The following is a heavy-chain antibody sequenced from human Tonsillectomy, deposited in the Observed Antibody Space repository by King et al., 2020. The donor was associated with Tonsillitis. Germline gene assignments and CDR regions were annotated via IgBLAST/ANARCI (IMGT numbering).Heavy chain of an antibody. CDR1: GFTFSKAW. V-gene: IGHV3-15*01. J-gene: IGHJ4*02. CDR3: TNRHNDIMPDYSLADC. Sequence: GQLVQSGGGLVKPGGSLRLSCAASGFTFSKAWMNWVRQAPGKGLEWVGRIKSESDGGTTDYAAPMKGRFTISRDDAKDTVFLQMSSLKIEDTAVYYCTNRHNDIMPDYSLADCWGQGTLVTVSS. CDR2: IKSESDGGTT. D-gene: IGHD3-9*01.